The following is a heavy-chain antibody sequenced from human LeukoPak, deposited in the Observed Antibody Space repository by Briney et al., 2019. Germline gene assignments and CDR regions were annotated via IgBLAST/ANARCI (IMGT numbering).Heavy chain of an antibody. Sequence: PGRSLRLSCAASGFTFSGYDMNWARQAPGTGPEWVAAISQSGSDTHYGDSVKGRFTISRDNSKNTLYLQMNTLRVEDTAVYYCVKGGWFDDWGQGTLVTVSS. CDR2: ISQSGSDT. J-gene: IGHJ4*02. CDR1: GFTFSGYD. CDR3: VKGGWFDD. V-gene: IGHV3-23*05. D-gene: IGHD6-19*01.